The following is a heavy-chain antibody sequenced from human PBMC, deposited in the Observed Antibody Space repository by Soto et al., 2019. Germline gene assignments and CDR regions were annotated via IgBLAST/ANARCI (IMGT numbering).Heavy chain of an antibody. CDR1: GFSFSDYW. Sequence: EVQLVESGGGLVQPGGSLRVSCETSGFSFSDYWMSWVRQSPGKGMEWVANVKQDGSEKNYVDSVKGRFSISRDNARKSVYLQMNSVRGEDTAVYHCAEGRGMVRYWGQGTLVTVSS. CDR3: AEGRGMVRY. V-gene: IGHV3-7*05. D-gene: IGHD5-18*01. J-gene: IGHJ4*02. CDR2: VKQDGSEK.